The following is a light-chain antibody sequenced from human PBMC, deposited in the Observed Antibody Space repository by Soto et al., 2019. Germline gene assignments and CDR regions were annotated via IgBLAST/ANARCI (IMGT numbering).Light chain of an antibody. Sequence: DLQITQSPSSLSAYVGYRVSITFRSSQSISSYLNWYQQKPGKAPKLLIYAASSLQSGVPSRFSGSGSGTDFTLTISSLQPEDFATYSCKQSYSTPPTFGQGTRLEIK. CDR3: KQSYSTPPT. V-gene: IGKV1-39*01. CDR2: AAS. J-gene: IGKJ5*01. CDR1: QSISSY.